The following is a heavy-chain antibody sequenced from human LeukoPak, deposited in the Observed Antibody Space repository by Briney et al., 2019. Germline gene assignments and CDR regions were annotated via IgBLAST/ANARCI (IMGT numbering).Heavy chain of an antibody. CDR1: GYTFTSYG. V-gene: IGHV1-18*01. CDR3: ARDSSSWTNYYYYGMDV. J-gene: IGHJ6*02. Sequence: ASVTVSCKASGYTFTSYGISWVRQAPGQGLEWMGWISAYNGNTNYAQKLQGRVTMTTDTSTSTAYMELRSLRSDDTAVYYCARDSSSWTNYYYYGMDVWGQGTTVTVSS. D-gene: IGHD6-13*01. CDR2: ISAYNGNT.